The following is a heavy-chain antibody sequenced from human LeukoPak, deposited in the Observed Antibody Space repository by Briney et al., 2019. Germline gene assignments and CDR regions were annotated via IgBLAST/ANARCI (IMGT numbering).Heavy chain of an antibody. D-gene: IGHD3-3*01. CDR1: GGTFSSYA. V-gene: IGHV1-69*01. CDR2: IIPIFGTA. CDR3: ARSSITIFGVVRGAFDI. Sequence: SSVKVSCKASGGTFSSYAISWVRQAPGQGLEWMGGIIPIFGTANYAQKFQGRVTITADESTSTAYMELSSLRSEDTAVYYCARSSITIFGVVRGAFDIWGQGTMVTVSS. J-gene: IGHJ3*02.